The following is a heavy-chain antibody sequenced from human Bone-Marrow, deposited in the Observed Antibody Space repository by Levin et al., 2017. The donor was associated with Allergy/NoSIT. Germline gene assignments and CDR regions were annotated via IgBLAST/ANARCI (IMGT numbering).Heavy chain of an antibody. CDR2: ISGSGGST. D-gene: IGHD3-16*01. Sequence: ASVKVSCAASGFTFSSYAMSWVRQAPGKGLEWVSAISGSGGSTYYADSVKGRFTISRDNSKNTLYLQMNSLRAEDTAVYYCAKVGENTPGNIDYWGQGTLVTVSS. J-gene: IGHJ4*02. V-gene: IGHV3-23*01. CDR1: GFTFSSYA. CDR3: AKVGENTPGNIDY.